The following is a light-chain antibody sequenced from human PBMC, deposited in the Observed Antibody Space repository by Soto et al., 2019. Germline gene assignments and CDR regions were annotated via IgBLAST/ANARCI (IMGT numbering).Light chain of an antibody. CDR2: DAS. J-gene: IGKJ1*01. V-gene: IGKV1-9*01. Sequence: DIQLTDAPSLLFASVGDRVTITCRASQGISSYLAWYQQKPGKAPNLLISDASSLERGVPSRFSGSGSGTEFTLTIRSLQPDDFATYYCQQYNGYSRTFGQGTKVDIK. CDR3: QQYNGYSRT. CDR1: QGISSY.